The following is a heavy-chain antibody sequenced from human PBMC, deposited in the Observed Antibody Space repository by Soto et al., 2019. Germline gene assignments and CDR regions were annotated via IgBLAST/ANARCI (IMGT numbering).Heavy chain of an antibody. CDR2: IDYNGVT. D-gene: IGHD2-15*01. CDR3: GKVLVGATGHTDSDS. J-gene: IGHJ4*02. V-gene: IGHV4-39*01. CDR1: GGSIYRSGYY. Sequence: LSLTCTVSGGSIYRSGYYWGWIRQPPGRGLEWIGNIDYNGVTYSNPSLKSRVTISRDTSKNQFSLKLTSVTAADTTLYYCGKVLVGATGHTDSDSWGPGTLVTVSS.